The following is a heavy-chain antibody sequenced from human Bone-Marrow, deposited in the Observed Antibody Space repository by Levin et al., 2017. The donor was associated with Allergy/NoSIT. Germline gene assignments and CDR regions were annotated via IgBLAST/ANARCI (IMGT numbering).Heavy chain of an antibody. CDR3: GREGRAAVAGDY. CDR2: IIYSSTTM. V-gene: IGHV3-48*02. D-gene: IGHD6-19*01. Sequence: RPGGSLRLSCAASGFTFSTYSMNWVRQAPGKGLEWVSYIIYSSTTMHYADSVKGRFTISRDNAKNSLYLQMNSLRDEDTAVYYCGREGRAAVAGDYWGQGTLVTVSS. CDR1: GFTFSTYS. J-gene: IGHJ4*02.